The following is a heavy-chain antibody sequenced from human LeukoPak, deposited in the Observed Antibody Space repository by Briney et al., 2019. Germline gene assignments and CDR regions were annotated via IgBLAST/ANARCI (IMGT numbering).Heavy chain of an antibody. CDR3: ARGVAAASERAFDI. D-gene: IGHD6-13*01. CDR2: IYSSGGT. CDR1: GGSISSYY. J-gene: IGHJ3*02. Sequence: SETLSLTCTVSGGSISSYYWSWIRQPAGKGLEWIGRIYSSGGTDYNPSLKSRVTMSVDTSKNQFSLKLSSVTAADTAVYYCARGVAAASERAFDIWGQGTMVTVSS. V-gene: IGHV4-4*07.